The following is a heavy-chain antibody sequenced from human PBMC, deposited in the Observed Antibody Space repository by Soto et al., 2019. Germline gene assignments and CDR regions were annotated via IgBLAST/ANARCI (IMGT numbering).Heavy chain of an antibody. D-gene: IGHD2-15*01. Sequence: PSETLSLTCTVSGGSISSNSYYWGWVRQPPGKGLEWIGAVYYTGNTYYNPSLKSRVTISVDTSRNQFSLKLSSVTAADTALYYCALGYCSGGTCWDFDYWGQGTLVTVSS. CDR2: VYYTGNT. J-gene: IGHJ4*02. CDR1: GGSISSNSYY. CDR3: ALGYCSGGTCWDFDY. V-gene: IGHV4-39*01.